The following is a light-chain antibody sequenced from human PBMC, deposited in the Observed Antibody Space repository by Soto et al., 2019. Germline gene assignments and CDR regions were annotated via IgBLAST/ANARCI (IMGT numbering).Light chain of an antibody. CDR3: QQANSFPLT. J-gene: IGKJ4*01. CDR2: CAS. Sequence: DIQMTQCPSSLSPSVGDRVTITGRASRSISDWLAWYQQKPGKAPELLIFCASNLKSGVSSRFSGSGSGTDFTLTISSLQPEDFATYYCQQANSFPLTFGGGTKV. CDR1: RSISDW. V-gene: IGKV1-12*01.